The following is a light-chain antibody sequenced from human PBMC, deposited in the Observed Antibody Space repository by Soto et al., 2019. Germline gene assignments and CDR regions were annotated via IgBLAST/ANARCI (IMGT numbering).Light chain of an antibody. Sequence: SYELTQPPSVSMSPGQTASITCPGDKLGDKYACWYQQKPGQSPVLVIYQDSKRPSGIPERFSGSNSGNTATLTISGTQAMDEDDYYCQAWDSSTVVVGGGTKLTVL. CDR1: KLGDKY. J-gene: IGLJ2*01. CDR3: QAWDSSTVV. CDR2: QDS. V-gene: IGLV3-1*01.